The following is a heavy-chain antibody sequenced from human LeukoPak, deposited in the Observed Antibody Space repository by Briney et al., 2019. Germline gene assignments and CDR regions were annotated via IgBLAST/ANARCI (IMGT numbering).Heavy chain of an antibody. CDR2: ISGSGGST. CDR3: AKVQDYGFSYYFDY. D-gene: IGHD4-17*01. J-gene: IGHJ4*02. CDR1: GFTFSSYA. Sequence: PGGSLRLSCAASGFTFSSYAMSWVRQAPGKGLEWVSAISGSGGSTYYADSVKGRFTISRDNSKNTLYLQMSSLRAEDTAVYYCAKVQDYGFSYYFDYWGQGTLVTVSS. V-gene: IGHV3-23*01.